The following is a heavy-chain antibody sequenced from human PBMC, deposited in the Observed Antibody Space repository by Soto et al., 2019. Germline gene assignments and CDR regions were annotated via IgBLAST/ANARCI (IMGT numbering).Heavy chain of an antibody. J-gene: IGHJ3*02. Sequence: EPQLLESGGGLGHPGGSLRLSCAASGFTFSSYAMSWVRQAPGKGLEWVAAISGSGVRTYYADSVRGRSTISRDNSKKTVDLQMNSLRAEDTAVYYCAKFYCISIMCQVPAAKSTGGFEIWGQGTLVTVS. D-gene: IGHD2-2*01. V-gene: IGHV3-23*01. CDR1: GFTFSSYA. CDR3: AKFYCISIMCQVPAAKSTGGFEI. CDR2: ISGSGVRT.